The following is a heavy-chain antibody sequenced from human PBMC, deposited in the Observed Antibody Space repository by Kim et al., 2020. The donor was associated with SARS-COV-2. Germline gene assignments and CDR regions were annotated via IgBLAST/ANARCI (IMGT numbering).Heavy chain of an antibody. CDR2: INHSGST. Sequence: SETLSLTCAVYGGSFSGYYWSWIRQPPGKGLEWIGEINHSGSTNYNPSLKSRVTISVDTSKNQFSLKLSSVTAADTAVYYCARVIAAAGCNERMALRKCDPSPLHGAKGKKTYNWCDPWGQGTLVTVSS. J-gene: IGHJ5*02. CDR3: ARVIAAAGCNERMALRKCDPSPLHGAKGKKTYNWCDP. D-gene: IGHD6-13*01. V-gene: IGHV4-34*01. CDR1: GGSFSGYY.